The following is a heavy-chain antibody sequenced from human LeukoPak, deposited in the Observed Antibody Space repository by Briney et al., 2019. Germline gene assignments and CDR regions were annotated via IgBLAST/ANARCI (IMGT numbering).Heavy chain of an antibody. CDR3: ARGGYNYYYYMDV. J-gene: IGHJ6*03. V-gene: IGHV3-49*03. D-gene: IGHD5-12*01. Sequence: PGGSLRLSCTTSGFSFGDYAMSWFRQAPGKGLQWVGFIRSKAYGGTTEYAASVKGRFIISRDDSKSIAYLQMNSLRAEDTAVYYCARGGYNYYYYMDVWGKGTTVTVSS. CDR2: IRSKAYGGTT. CDR1: GFSFGDYA.